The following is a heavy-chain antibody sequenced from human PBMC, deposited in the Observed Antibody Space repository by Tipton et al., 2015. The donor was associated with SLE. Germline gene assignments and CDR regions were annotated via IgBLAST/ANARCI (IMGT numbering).Heavy chain of an antibody. Sequence: TLSLTCKVSGDSVSGGSMTYHYWSWIRQPPGRGLEWIGSIYYTGTTTYYNSFLKSRVTMSVDTSKNQFSLRLTSVIAADTPVYYCARLHGYSYGLNWFDPWGQGTLISVSP. CDR3: ARLHGYSYGLNWFDP. D-gene: IGHD5-18*01. V-gene: IGHV4-39*07. CDR1: GDSVSGGSMTYHY. CDR2: IYYTGTTT. J-gene: IGHJ5*02.